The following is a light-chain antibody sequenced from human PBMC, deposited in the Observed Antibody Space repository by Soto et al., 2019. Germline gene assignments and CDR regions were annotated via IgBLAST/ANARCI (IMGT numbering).Light chain of an antibody. Sequence: IQMTQSPSTLSASIGDRVTITCRASQSINNRLAWYQQMPGKAPNLLIYDASSLESGVPSRFRGSGSETEFTLTISSLEPEDFAVYFCQQRSSWPLTFGGGTKV. J-gene: IGKJ4*02. CDR1: QSINNR. CDR3: QQRSSWPLT. CDR2: DAS. V-gene: IGKV1-5*01.